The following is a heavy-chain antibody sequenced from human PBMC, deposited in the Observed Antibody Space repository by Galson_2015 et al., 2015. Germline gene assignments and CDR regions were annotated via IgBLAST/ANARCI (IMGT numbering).Heavy chain of an antibody. CDR3: AKDRLIRSYSSGWFGGDY. CDR2: ISGSGGST. CDR1: GFTFSSYA. D-gene: IGHD6-13*01. J-gene: IGHJ4*02. Sequence: SLRLSCAASGFTFSSYAMSWVRQAPGKGLEWVSAISGSGGSTYYADSVKGRFTISRDNSKNTLYLQMNSLRAEDTAVYYCAKDRLIRSYSSGWFGGDYWGQGTLVTVSS. V-gene: IGHV3-23*01.